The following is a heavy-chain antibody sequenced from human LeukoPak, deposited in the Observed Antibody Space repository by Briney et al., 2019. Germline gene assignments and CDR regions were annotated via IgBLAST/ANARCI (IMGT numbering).Heavy chain of an antibody. CDR3: ARDRSGYGFYCFDY. Sequence: SETLSLTCTVSGGSISSSSYYWGWIRQPPGKGLEWIGSIYYSGSTYYNPSLKSRVTISVDTSKNQFSLKLSSVTAADTAVYYCARDRSGYGFYCFDYWGQGTLVTVSS. CDR2: IYYSGST. CDR1: GGSISSSSYY. J-gene: IGHJ4*02. D-gene: IGHD3-22*01. V-gene: IGHV4-39*07.